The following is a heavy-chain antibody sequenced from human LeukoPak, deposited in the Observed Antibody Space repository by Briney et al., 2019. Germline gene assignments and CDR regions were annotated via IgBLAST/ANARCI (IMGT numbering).Heavy chain of an antibody. V-gene: IGHV1-8*01. D-gene: IGHD5-12*01. CDR3: ARGRTRYSGYDPYFDY. Sequence: ASVKVSCKASGYTFTSYDINWVRQATGQGLEWMGWMNPNSGNTGYAQKFQGRVTMTRNTSISTVYMELSSLRSEDTAVYYCARGRTRYSGYDPYFDYWGQGTLVTVSS. CDR2: MNPNSGNT. J-gene: IGHJ4*02. CDR1: GYTFTSYD.